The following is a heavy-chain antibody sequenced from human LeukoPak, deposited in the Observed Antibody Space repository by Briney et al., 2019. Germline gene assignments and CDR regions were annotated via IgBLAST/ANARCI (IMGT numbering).Heavy chain of an antibody. J-gene: IGHJ5*02. Sequence: SGPTLVNPTQSLTLTCTFSGFSLSTSGVGVGWIRQPPGKALEWLALIYWNDDKRYSPSLKSRLTITKDTSKNQVVLTMTNMDPVDTATYYCAHRPPGIAAAGTLNWFDPWGQGTLVTVSS. V-gene: IGHV2-5*01. D-gene: IGHD6-13*01. CDR1: GFSLSTSGVG. CDR2: IYWNDDK. CDR3: AHRPPGIAAAGTLNWFDP.